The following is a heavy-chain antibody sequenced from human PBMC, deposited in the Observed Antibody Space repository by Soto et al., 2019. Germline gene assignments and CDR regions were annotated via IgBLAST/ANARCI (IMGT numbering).Heavy chain of an antibody. Sequence: SETLSLTCTVSGGSISSYYWSWIRQPPGKGLEWIGYIYYSGSTKYNPSLKSRVTISVDTSKNQFSLKLSSVTAADTSVYYCGRHVLSCVSTSCSKGYYFEYWGQGTLVTVSS. CDR1: GGSISSYY. D-gene: IGHD2-2*01. CDR3: GRHVLSCVSTSCSKGYYFEY. CDR2: IYYSGST. V-gene: IGHV4-59*08. J-gene: IGHJ4*02.